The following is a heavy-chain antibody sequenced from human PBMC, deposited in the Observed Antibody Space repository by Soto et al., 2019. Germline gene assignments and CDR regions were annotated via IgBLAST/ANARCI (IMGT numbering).Heavy chain of an antibody. CDR3: ARELVYYDSSGYAFDI. CDR2: IYYSGST. D-gene: IGHD3-22*01. Sequence: QVQLQESGPGLVKPSETLSLTCTVSGGSISSYYWSWIRQPPGKGLEWIGYIYYSGSTNYNPSLKSRVTISVDTSKNQFSLKLSSVTAADTAVYYCARELVYYDSSGYAFDIWGQGTMVTVSS. J-gene: IGHJ3*02. CDR1: GGSISSYY. V-gene: IGHV4-59*01.